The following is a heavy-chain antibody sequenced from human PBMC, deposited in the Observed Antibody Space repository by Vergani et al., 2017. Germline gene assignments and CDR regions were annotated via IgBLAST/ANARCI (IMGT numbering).Heavy chain of an antibody. CDR3: ASHSGSENSEFDY. V-gene: IGHV4-61*02. CDR2: IYTSGST. D-gene: IGHD1-26*01. CDR1: GGSISSGSYY. J-gene: IGHJ4*02. Sequence: QVQLQESGPGLVKPSQTLSLTCTVSGGSISSGSYYWSWIRQPAGKGLEWIGRIYTSGSTNYNPSLKSRVTMSVDTSKNQFSLKLSSVTAADTAVYYCASHSGSENSEFDYWGQGTLVTVSS.